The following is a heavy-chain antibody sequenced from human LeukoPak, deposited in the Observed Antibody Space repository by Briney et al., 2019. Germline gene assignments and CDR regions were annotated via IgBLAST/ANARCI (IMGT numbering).Heavy chain of an antibody. CDR3: ARGHYDSTPDH. CDR2: INHSGST. D-gene: IGHD3-22*01. Sequence: SETLSLTCAVYGGSFSGYYWSWIRQPPGKGLEWIGEINHSGSTNYNPSLKSRVTISVDTSKNQFSLKLSSVAAADTAVYYCARGHYDSTPDHWGQGTLVTVSS. J-gene: IGHJ4*02. V-gene: IGHV4-34*01. CDR1: GGSFSGYY.